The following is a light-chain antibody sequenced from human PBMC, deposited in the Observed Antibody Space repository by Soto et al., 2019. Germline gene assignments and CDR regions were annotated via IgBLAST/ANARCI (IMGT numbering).Light chain of an antibody. Sequence: QSALTQPASVSGSPGQSITISCTGTSSDVGGYNYVSWYQQHPGKVPKLMIYEVSNRPSGVVNRFSGSKSGNTASLTISGLHAEDEADYYCNSFTSSSTQVFGTGTKLTVL. J-gene: IGLJ1*01. CDR2: EVS. CDR3: NSFTSSSTQV. CDR1: SSDVGGYNY. V-gene: IGLV2-14*01.